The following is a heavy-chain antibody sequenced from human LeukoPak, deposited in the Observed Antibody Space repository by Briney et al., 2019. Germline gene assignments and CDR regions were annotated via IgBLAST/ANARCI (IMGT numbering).Heavy chain of an antibody. CDR2: MNPNSGNT. D-gene: IGHD3-10*01. V-gene: IGHV1-8*01. CDR3: AIRSSRSSGSAIDY. Sequence: ASVKVSCNASGYTFTSYDINWVRQANGQGLEWKGWMNPNSGNTAYAHKLQGRLTTTSNTSISTAYMELSSLRSEDRAVYYCAIRSSRSSGSAIDYWGQGTMVTIAS. CDR1: GYTFTSYD. J-gene: IGHJ4*02.